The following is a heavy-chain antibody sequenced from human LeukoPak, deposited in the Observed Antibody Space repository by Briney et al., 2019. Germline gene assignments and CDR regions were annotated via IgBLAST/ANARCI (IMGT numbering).Heavy chain of an antibody. D-gene: IGHD7-27*01. CDR1: GFTFSNYG. J-gene: IGHJ4*02. CDR3: AKGKGQNWDPFDY. V-gene: IGHV3-33*06. CDR2: IWYDGSNK. Sequence: PGGSLRLSCAASGFTFSNYGMHWVRQAPGKGLEWVAVIWYDGSNKYYADSVKGRFTISRDNSKNTLYLQMNSLRAEDTAVYYCAKGKGQNWDPFDYWVPGTMVTVSS.